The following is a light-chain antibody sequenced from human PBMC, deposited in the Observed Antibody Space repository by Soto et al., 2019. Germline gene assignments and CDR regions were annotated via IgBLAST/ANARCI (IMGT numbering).Light chain of an antibody. CDR1: QSVSTY. CDR2: DAS. J-gene: IGKJ4*01. Sequence: ETVLTQSPATLSLSPGERAILSCRASQSVSTYLAWYQQKPGQAPRLLISDASNRATGIPARFSGSGSGKDSTLTLSSLEPEDFAVYYCQQRSSWPLTFGGGTKVEI. V-gene: IGKV3-11*01. CDR3: QQRSSWPLT.